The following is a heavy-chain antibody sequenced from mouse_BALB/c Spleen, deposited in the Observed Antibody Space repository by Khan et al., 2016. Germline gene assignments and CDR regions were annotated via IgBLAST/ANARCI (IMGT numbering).Heavy chain of an antibody. D-gene: IGHD1-2*01. J-gene: IGHJ4*01. CDR3: ARDPECITSSTGTMDY. V-gene: IGHV2-9*02. CDR2: IWAGGGT. CDR1: GFSLTRYG. Sequence: QVQLKESGPGLVAPSQSLSITCTVSGFSLTRYGVHWVRQPPGKGLEWLGVIWAGGGTDYNSALMSRLRISKDNSKSQVFLKMNSLQTDDAAMYYCARDPECITSSTGTMDYWGQGTSVTVSS.